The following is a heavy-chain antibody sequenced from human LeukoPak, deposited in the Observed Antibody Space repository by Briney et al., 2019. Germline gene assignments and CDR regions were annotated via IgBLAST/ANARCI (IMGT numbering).Heavy chain of an antibody. V-gene: IGHV3-33*01. J-gene: IGHJ4*02. Sequence: PGGSLRLSCAASGFTFSSYGMHWVRQAPGKGLEWVALIWYDGSNIYYADSVKGRFTISRDNSKNTLYLQMNSLRAEDTAVYYCARGPLRSYYDFWSGYTDLDYWGQGTLVTVSS. D-gene: IGHD3-3*01. CDR3: ARGPLRSYYDFWSGYTDLDY. CDR1: GFTFSSYG. CDR2: IWYDGSNI.